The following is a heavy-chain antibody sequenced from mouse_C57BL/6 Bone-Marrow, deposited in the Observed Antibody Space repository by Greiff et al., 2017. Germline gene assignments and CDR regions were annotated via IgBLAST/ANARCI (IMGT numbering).Heavy chain of an antibody. Sequence: DVKLVESGPGLVKPSQSLSLTCSVTGYSITSGYYWNWIRQFPGNKLEWMGYISYDGSNNYNPSLKNRISITRDTSKNQFFLKLNSVTTEDTATYYCARDGDGNSYWGQGTLVTVSA. CDR1: GYSITSGYY. V-gene: IGHV3-6*01. J-gene: IGHJ3*01. D-gene: IGHD2-1*01. CDR3: ARDGDGNSY. CDR2: ISYDGSN.